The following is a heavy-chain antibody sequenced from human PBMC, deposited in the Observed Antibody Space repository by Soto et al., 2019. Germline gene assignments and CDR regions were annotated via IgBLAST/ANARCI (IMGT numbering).Heavy chain of an antibody. Sequence: QVQLVQSGAEVKKPGSSVKVSCKVSGGTFSNYAIDWVRLAPGHGLEWMGGIVPIFGTTYYTQKFQGRATIIAGDSTPTAYLEMSRLRSEDTAIYYCARVDAVAGLYNYPGLDVWGQGTAVTVSS. CDR1: GGTFSNYA. CDR3: ARVDAVAGLYNYPGLDV. J-gene: IGHJ6*02. CDR2: IVPIFGTT. D-gene: IGHD6-19*01. V-gene: IGHV1-69*12.